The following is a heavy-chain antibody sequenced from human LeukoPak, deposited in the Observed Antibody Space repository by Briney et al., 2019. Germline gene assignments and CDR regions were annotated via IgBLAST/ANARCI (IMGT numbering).Heavy chain of an antibody. Sequence: PGGPLRLSCAASRFNFRIYWMSWVRQAPGKGLEWVANMNQDGSEIHYMDSVKGRFTISRDSAKNSLYLQMNSLRVEDTAVYYCARTGGWPLPYFDYWGQGTLVTVSS. CDR3: ARTGGWPLPYFDY. V-gene: IGHV3-7*01. CDR2: MNQDGSEI. J-gene: IGHJ4*02. CDR1: RFNFRIYW. D-gene: IGHD6-19*01.